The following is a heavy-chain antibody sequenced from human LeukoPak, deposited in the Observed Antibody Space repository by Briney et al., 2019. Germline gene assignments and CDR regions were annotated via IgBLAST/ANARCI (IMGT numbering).Heavy chain of an antibody. V-gene: IGHV4-31*03. CDR1: GGSISSGGYY. CDR2: IYYSGST. Sequence: TLSLTSTVSGGSISSGGYYWSWIRQHPGKGLEWIGYIYYSGSTYYNPSLKSRVTISVDTSKNQFSLKLSSVTAADTAVYYCARGAPVYYYGSGTYQYYGMDVWGQGTTVTVSS. D-gene: IGHD3-10*01. CDR3: ARGAPVYYYGSGTYQYYGMDV. J-gene: IGHJ6*02.